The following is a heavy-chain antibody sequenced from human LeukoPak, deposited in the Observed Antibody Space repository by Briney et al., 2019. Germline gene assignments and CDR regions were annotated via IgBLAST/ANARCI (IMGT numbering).Heavy chain of an antibody. CDR1: GGSISSSSYY. CDR2: IYYSGST. J-gene: IGHJ4*02. D-gene: IGHD6-13*01. CDR3: ARQSIAAAGHFDY. Sequence: SETLSLTCTVSGGSISSSSYYWGWIRQPPGKGLEWIGSIYYSGSTYYNPSLKSRLTISVDTSKNQFSLKLSSVTAADTAVYYCARQSIAAAGHFDYWGQGTLVTVSS. V-gene: IGHV4-39*07.